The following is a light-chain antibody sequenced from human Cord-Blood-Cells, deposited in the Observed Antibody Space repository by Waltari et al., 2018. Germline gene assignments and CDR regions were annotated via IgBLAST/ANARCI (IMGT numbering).Light chain of an antibody. Sequence: SSELIQAPVVSVALGQPVRITCEGDSLRSYSASWYQQKPGQAPVLVIYGKNNRHSGIPDRFSGSSSGNTASLTITGAQAEDEADYYCNSRDSSGNHLVFGGGTKLTVL. V-gene: IGLV3-19*01. CDR3: NSRDSSGNHLV. CDR1: SLRSYS. J-gene: IGLJ3*02. CDR2: GKN.